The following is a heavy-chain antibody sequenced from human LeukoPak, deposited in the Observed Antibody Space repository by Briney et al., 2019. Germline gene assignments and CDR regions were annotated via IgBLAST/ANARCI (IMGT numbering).Heavy chain of an antibody. CDR3: ASTINYYDFWSGYYMVDY. CDR2: IYSGGST. CDR1: GLTVSSNY. Sequence: GGSLRLSCAASGLTVSSNYMSWVRQAPGKGLEWVSVIYSGGSTYYADSVKGRFTISRDNSKNTLYLQMNSLRAEDTAVYYCASTINYYDFWSGYYMVDYWGQGTLVTVSS. J-gene: IGHJ4*02. V-gene: IGHV3-53*01. D-gene: IGHD3-3*01.